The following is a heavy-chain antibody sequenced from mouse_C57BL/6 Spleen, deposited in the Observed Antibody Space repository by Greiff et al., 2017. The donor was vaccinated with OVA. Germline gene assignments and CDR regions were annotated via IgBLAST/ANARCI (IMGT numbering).Heavy chain of an antibody. CDR3: ARGEGDGFAY. Sequence: QVHVKQPGAELVKPWASVKMSCKASGYTFTSYWITWVKQRPGQGLEWIGDIYPGSGSTNYNEKFKSKATLTVDTSSSTAYMQLSSLTSEDSAVYYCARGEGDGFAYWGQGTLVTVSA. CDR1: GYTFTSYW. J-gene: IGHJ3*01. V-gene: IGHV1-55*01. CDR2: IYPGSGST.